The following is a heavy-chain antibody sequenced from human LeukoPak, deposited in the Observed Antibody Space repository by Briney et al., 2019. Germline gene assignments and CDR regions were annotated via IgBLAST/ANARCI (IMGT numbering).Heavy chain of an antibody. V-gene: IGHV4-4*09. D-gene: IGHD6-6*01. CDR1: GGSISTDY. CDR2: IYSSGST. CDR3: ARLAGSSPSDY. Sequence: SETLSLTCTVSGGSISTDYWSWIRQPPGKGLEWIGYIYSSGSTNYNPSLKSRVTISLDTSNNQFSLKLNSVTAADTAVYYCARLAGSSPSDYWGQGTLVTVSS. J-gene: IGHJ4*02.